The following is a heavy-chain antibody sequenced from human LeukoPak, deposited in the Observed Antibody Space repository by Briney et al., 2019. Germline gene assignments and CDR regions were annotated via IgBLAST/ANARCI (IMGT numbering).Heavy chain of an antibody. Sequence: PGGSLRLSYAASGLTFSNAWMSWVRQPPGKGLEWVSRIKRKTDGGTTDYAAPVKGRFTITRDDSKNTLYLQMNSMNTEDTAVYYCFRRGYSGYDYWGQGTLVTVSS. J-gene: IGHJ4*02. D-gene: IGHD5-12*01. CDR1: GLTFSNAW. CDR3: FRRGYSGYDY. V-gene: IGHV3-15*01. CDR2: IKRKTDGGTT.